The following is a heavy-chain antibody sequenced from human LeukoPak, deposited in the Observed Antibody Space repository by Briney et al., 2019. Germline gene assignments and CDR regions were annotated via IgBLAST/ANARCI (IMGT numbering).Heavy chain of an antibody. CDR1: GCSISSSSYY. J-gene: IGHJ4*02. D-gene: IGHD3-10*01. CDR2: IYYSGST. V-gene: IGHV4-39*01. Sequence: PSETLSLTCTVSGCSISSSSYYWGWIRQPPGKGREWIGSIYYSGSTYYNPSLKSRVHISVDTSKNQFSLKLSSVTAADTAVYYCARHDYYGSGSYSDYFDYWGQGTLVTVSS. CDR3: ARHDYYGSGSYSDYFDY.